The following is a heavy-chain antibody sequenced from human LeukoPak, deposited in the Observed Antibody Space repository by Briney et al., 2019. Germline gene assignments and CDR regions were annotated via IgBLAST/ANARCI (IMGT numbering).Heavy chain of an antibody. J-gene: IGHJ4*02. CDR1: GFTFSSYA. CDR3: AKDVPAAYFDY. D-gene: IGHD2-2*01. Sequence: GGSLRLSCAASGFTFSSYAMHWVRQAPGKGLEWVAVISYDGSNKYYADSVKGRFTISRDNSKNTLYLQVNSLRAEDTAVYFCAKDVPAAYFDYWGQGTLVTVSS. V-gene: IGHV3-30-3*01. CDR2: ISYDGSNK.